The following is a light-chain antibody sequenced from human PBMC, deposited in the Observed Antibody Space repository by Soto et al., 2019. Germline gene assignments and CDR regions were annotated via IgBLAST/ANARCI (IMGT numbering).Light chain of an antibody. CDR3: SSYAGSSNV. J-gene: IGLJ1*01. Sequence: QSVLTQPASVSGSPGQSITISCTGTSSDAATYDYVSWYQHHPGKAPKLMIYEVNKRPSGVPDRFSGSKSGNTASLTVSGLQAEDEADYYCSSYAGSSNVFGTGTKVTVL. V-gene: IGLV2-8*01. CDR1: SSDAATYDY. CDR2: EVN.